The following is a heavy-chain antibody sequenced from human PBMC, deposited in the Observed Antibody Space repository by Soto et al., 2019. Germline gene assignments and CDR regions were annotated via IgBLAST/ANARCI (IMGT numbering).Heavy chain of an antibody. V-gene: IGHV4-39*01. CDR3: TRQHDSSGLYGMDV. J-gene: IGHJ6*02. D-gene: IGHD3-22*01. CDR1: GGSISSSSYY. CDR2: IYYSGYT. Sequence: SETLSLTCTVSGGSISSSSYYWGWIRQPPGNGLEWIGSIYYSGYTYYNPSLKSRVTISVDTSKNQFSLKLSSVTAEDTAVYYCTRQHDSSGLYGMDVWGQGTTVTVSS.